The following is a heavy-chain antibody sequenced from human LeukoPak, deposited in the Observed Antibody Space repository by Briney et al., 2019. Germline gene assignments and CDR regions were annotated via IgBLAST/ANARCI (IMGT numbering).Heavy chain of an antibody. J-gene: IGHJ6*02. V-gene: IGHV3-7*04. D-gene: IGHD3-10*01. CDR2: IKQDGSEK. CDR1: GFSISNYW. Sequence: GGSLRLSCAASGFSISNYWMSWVRQAPGKGLEWVANIKQDGSEKKYVDSVKGRFSISRDNAKNSLYLQINSLRVEDTAGYYCARWYGGSGSWVLDVWGRGTTVTVSS. CDR3: ARWYGGSGSWVLDV.